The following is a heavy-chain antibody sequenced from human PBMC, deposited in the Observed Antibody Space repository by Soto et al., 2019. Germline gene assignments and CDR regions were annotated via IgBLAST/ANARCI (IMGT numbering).Heavy chain of an antibody. CDR2: IDPSDSYT. J-gene: IGHJ6*02. V-gene: IGHV5-10-1*01. Sequence: PGESLKISCKGSGYSFTSYWISWVRQMPGKGLEWMGEIDPSDSYTNYNPSFQGHVTISADRSISTAYLQWSSLKASDTAIYYCARGMKTAVFYGMDVWGQGTTVTVSS. CDR3: ARGMKTAVFYGMDV. D-gene: IGHD2-2*01. CDR1: GYSFTSYW.